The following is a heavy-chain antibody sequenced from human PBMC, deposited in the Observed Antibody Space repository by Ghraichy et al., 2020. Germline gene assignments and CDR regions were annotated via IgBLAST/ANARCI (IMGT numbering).Heavy chain of an antibody. V-gene: IGHV3-30*02. J-gene: IGHJ4*02. Sequence: GGSLRLSCAASGFTFSSYGMHWVRQAPGKGLEWVAFIRYDGSNKYYADSVKGRFTISRDNSKNTLYLQMNSLRAEDTAVYYCAKIDTAMVSGGDYWGQGTLVTVSS. CDR1: GFTFSSYG. CDR2: IRYDGSNK. D-gene: IGHD5-18*01. CDR3: AKIDTAMVSGGDY.